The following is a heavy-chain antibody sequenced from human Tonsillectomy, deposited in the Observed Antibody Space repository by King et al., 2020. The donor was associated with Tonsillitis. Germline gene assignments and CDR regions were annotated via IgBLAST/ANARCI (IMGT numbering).Heavy chain of an antibody. CDR3: ARDPSPLDYGDELTSNPGSYCYYGMDV. CDR2: IYYSGST. V-gene: IGHV4-59*01. D-gene: IGHD4-17*01. CDR1: GGSISSYY. Sequence: VQLQESGPGLVKPSETLSLTCTVSGGSISSYYWSWIRQPPGKGLEWIGYIYYSGSTNYNPSLKSRVTISVDTSKNQFSLKLSSVTAADTAVYYCARDPSPLDYGDELTSNPGSYCYYGMDVWGQGTTVTVSS. J-gene: IGHJ6*02.